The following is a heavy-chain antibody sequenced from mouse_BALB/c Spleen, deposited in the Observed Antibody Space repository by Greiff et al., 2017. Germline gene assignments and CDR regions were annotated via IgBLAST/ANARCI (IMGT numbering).Heavy chain of an antibody. J-gene: IGHJ2*01. D-gene: IGHD2-10*01. Sequence: EVHLVESGGGLVKPGGSLKLSCAASGFTFSSYAMSWVRQTPEKRLEWVATISSGGSYTYYPDSVKGRFTISRDNAKNTLYLQMSSLRSEDTAMYYCARAYDGKGGDYWGQGTTLTVSS. CDR2: ISSGGSYT. CDR3: ARAYDGKGGDY. CDR1: GFTFSSYA. V-gene: IGHV5-9-3*01.